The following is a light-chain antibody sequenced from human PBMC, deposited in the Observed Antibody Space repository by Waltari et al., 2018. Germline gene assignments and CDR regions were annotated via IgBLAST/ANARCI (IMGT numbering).Light chain of an antibody. V-gene: IGLV2-23*01. Sequence: QSALTQPAPVSGSPGKSIPISCTGTSSDVGRYKLVSWYQQYSGKSPKLIIYEDNKRPSGVSNLFSGSKSGNTASLTISGLQAEDEADYHCCSYAGTTNIVVFGGGTKLTVL. J-gene: IGLJ2*01. CDR2: EDN. CDR1: SSDVGRYKL. CDR3: CSYAGTTNIVV.